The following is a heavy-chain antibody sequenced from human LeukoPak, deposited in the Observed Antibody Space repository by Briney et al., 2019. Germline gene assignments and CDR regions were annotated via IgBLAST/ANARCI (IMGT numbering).Heavy chain of an antibody. CDR2: INPNSGDP. CDR1: GYTFTDSY. V-gene: IGHV1-2*06. CDR3: ARGRTMVRGVIRGQTYFDY. D-gene: IGHD3-10*01. J-gene: IGHJ4*02. Sequence: GASVKVSCKTSGYTFTDSYIHWVRQAPGQGLEWMGRINPNSGDPNYPQKFQGRVTMTRDTSISTAYMELSRLRSDDTAVYYCARGRTMVRGVIRGQTYFDYWGQGTLFTVSS.